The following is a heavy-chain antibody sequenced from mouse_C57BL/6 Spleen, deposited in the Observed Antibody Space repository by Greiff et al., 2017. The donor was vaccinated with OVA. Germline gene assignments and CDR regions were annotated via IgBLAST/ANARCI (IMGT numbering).Heavy chain of an antibody. J-gene: IGHJ2*01. D-gene: IGHD1-1*01. CDR2: IHPNSGST. V-gene: IGHV1-64*01. CDR3: ADITTVVATGDY. CDR1: GYTFTSYW. Sequence: QVQLQQPGAELVKPGASVKLSCKASGYTFTSYWMHWVKQRPGQGLEWIGMIHPNSGSTNYNEKFKSKATLTVDKSSSTRYMQLSSLTSEATADCSSADITTVVATGDYWGQGTTLTVSS.